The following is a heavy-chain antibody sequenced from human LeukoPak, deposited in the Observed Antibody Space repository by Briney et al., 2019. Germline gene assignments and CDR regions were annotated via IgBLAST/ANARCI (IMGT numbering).Heavy chain of an antibody. J-gene: IGHJ4*02. D-gene: IGHD6-19*01. V-gene: IGHV1-18*01. CDR2: ITAYSRDT. CDR1: GYIFISYG. CDR3: ARVDSSGWYDEVDH. Sequence: ASVEVSCKASGYIFISYGIMWVRQAPGQGLEWMGWITAYSRDTNYTQKVHDRVTMTADTSTSTAYLELRSLRSDDTAIYYCARVDSSGWYDEVDHWGQGTLVIVSS.